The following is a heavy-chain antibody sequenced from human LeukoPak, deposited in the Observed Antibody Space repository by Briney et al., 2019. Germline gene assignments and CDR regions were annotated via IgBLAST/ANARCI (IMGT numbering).Heavy chain of an antibody. V-gene: IGHV4-61*02. CDR2: ISTIGIT. CDR3: ARAYSSGWYHDY. CDR1: SGSISSSNYY. J-gene: IGHJ4*02. Sequence: PSETLSLTCTVSSGSISSSNYYWSWIRQPAGGGLEWIGRISTIGITNYNPSLNSRVTISIDTSKNQFSLKLSSVTAADTAVYYCARAYSSGWYHDYWGQGTLVTVSS. D-gene: IGHD6-19*01.